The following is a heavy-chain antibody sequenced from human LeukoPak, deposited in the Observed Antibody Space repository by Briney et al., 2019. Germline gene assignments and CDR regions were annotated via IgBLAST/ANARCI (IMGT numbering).Heavy chain of an antibody. V-gene: IGHV4-34*01. Sequence: SETLSLTCAVYGGSFSGYYWSWIRQPPGKGLEWIGEINHSGSTNYNPSLKSRVTISVDTSKNQFSLRLSSVTAADTAVYYCASVYDSSGYYPFWGQGTLVTVSS. CDR2: INHSGST. D-gene: IGHD3-22*01. J-gene: IGHJ4*02. CDR3: ASVYDSSGYYPF. CDR1: GGSFSGYY.